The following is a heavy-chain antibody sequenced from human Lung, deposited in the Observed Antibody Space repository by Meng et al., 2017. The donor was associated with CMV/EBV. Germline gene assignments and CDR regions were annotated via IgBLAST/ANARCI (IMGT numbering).Heavy chain of an antibody. CDR3: AREGTNSYYFDY. D-gene: IGHD1-14*01. CDR1: GDSISSGDSY. Sequence: CGVSGDSISSGDSYWSWIRQPPGKGLEWIGYIYESGSTSYNPSLESRVTISVDTSKNQFSLKVMSVTAADTAVYYCAREGTNSYYFDYWAREPWSPSPQ. J-gene: IGHJ4*02. V-gene: IGHV4-30-4*01. CDR2: IYESGST.